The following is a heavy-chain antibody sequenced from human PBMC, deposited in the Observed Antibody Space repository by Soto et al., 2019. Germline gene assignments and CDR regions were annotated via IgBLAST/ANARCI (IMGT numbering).Heavy chain of an antibody. Sequence: PRESLKISCKVSGYSFVNYWISWVRQMPGKGLEWMGKIDPSDSYTDYSPSFQGHVTISVDKSISTAYLQWSSLKASDTAMYYCARRDDFFDYWGQGTLVTVSS. CDR1: GYSFVNYW. CDR2: IDPSDSYT. V-gene: IGHV5-10-1*01. CDR3: ARRDDFFDY. J-gene: IGHJ4*02.